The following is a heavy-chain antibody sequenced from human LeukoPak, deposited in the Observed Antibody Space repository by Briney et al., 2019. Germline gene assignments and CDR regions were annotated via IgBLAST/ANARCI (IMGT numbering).Heavy chain of an antibody. J-gene: IGHJ4*02. CDR1: GGTFSSYA. V-gene: IGHV1-46*01. D-gene: IGHD4-11*01. Sequence: GASVKVSCKASGGTFSSYAISWVRQAPGQGLEWMGIINPSGGSTSYAQKFQGRVTMTRDTSTSTVYMELSSLRSEDTAVYYCARALGRLHRDYWGQGTLVTVSS. CDR2: INPSGGST. CDR3: ARALGRLHRDY.